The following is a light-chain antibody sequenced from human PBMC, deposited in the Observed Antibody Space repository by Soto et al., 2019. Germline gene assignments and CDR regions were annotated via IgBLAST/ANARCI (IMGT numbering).Light chain of an antibody. Sequence: DIQMTQSPSSLSASVGDRVTITCQASQVISNYLHWDQQKPGKAPKLLIYDASNLETGAPSRYSCSGASKDFTFHISSLQHEDIARYYCQQSDNLPPLFTFGPGTKVDIK. CDR2: DAS. V-gene: IGKV1-33*01. J-gene: IGKJ3*01. CDR3: QQSDNLPPLFT. CDR1: QVISNY.